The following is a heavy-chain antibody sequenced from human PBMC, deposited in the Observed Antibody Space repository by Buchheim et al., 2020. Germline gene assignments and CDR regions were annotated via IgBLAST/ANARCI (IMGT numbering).Heavy chain of an antibody. CDR3: ANLYGDLLDY. J-gene: IGHJ4*02. D-gene: IGHD4-17*01. CDR2: ISSSGGTR. CDR1: GFTFRSYS. V-gene: IGHV3-48*02. Sequence: EVQLVESGGGLVQPGGSLRLSCAASGFTFRSYSMNWVRQAPGKGLEWVSYISSSGGTRYYAESVEGRFTISRDNAKNSLFLQMNSLRDEDTAVYYCANLYGDLLDYWGQGTL.